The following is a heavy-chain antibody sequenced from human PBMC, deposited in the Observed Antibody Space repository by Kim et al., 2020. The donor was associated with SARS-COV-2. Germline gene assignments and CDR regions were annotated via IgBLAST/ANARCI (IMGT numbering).Heavy chain of an antibody. V-gene: IGHV1-3*01. Sequence: KFQGRVTITRDTSASTAYMELSSLRSEDTAVYYCARGLTTGIWGQGTMVTVSS. CDR3: ARGLTTGI. J-gene: IGHJ3*02. D-gene: IGHD4-17*01.